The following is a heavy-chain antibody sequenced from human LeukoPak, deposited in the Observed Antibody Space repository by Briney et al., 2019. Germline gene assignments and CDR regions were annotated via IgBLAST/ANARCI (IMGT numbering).Heavy chain of an antibody. CDR3: AKGGVPAAIDYYYMDV. Sequence: PGGSLRLSCAASGFTFSSYAMSWVRQAPGKGLEWVSAISGSGGSTYYADSVKGRFTISRDNSKNTLYLQMNSLRTEDTAVYYCAKGGVPAAIDYYYMDVSGKGTTVTVSS. D-gene: IGHD2-2*02. V-gene: IGHV3-23*01. J-gene: IGHJ6*03. CDR1: GFTFSSYA. CDR2: ISGSGGST.